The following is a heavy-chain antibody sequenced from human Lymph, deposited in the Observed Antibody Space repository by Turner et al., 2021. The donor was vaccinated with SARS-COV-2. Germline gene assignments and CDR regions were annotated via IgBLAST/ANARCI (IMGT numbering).Heavy chain of an antibody. CDR1: GGSISCSSYC. J-gene: IGHJ3*02. CDR2: IYYSGST. CDR3: ARNAYDFWSGYFSVSAFGI. D-gene: IGHD3-3*01. V-gene: IGHV4-39*01. Sequence: QLHLQESGPGLVKPLGTLSLTCTTSGGSISCSSYCWGWTRQPPGKGLECMRSIYYSGSTYYNPSLKGRVTISVNTSKNQFSLKLSSVTAADTAVYYCARNAYDFWSGYFSVSAFGIWGQGTIVTVSS.